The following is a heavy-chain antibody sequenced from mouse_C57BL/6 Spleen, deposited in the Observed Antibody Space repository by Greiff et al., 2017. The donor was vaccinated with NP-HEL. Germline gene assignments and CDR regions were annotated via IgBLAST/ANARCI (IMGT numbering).Heavy chain of an antibody. CDR1: GFTFSDYY. Sequence: EVQVVESEGGLVQPGRSMKLSCTASGFTFSDYYMAWVRQVPEKGLEWVANINYDGSSTYYLDSLKSRFIISRDNAKNILYLQMSSLKSEDTATYYCARGGLRLRYAMDYWGQGTSVTVSS. CDR2: INYDGSST. J-gene: IGHJ4*01. V-gene: IGHV5-16*01. D-gene: IGHD3-2*02. CDR3: ARGGLRLRYAMDY.